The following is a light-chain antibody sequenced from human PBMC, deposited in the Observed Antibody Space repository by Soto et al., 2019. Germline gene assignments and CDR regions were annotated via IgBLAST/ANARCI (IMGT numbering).Light chain of an antibody. Sequence: DIQMTQSPSSLSASVGDRVSITCRASQSISTYVNWYQQKPGTAPNLLIYRASTLESGVPSRFSGSGSGTYFTLTISSLQPADFSTYYCQQSFSTPITFGQGTRLDIK. J-gene: IGKJ5*01. CDR1: QSISTY. V-gene: IGKV1-39*01. CDR2: RAS. CDR3: QQSFSTPIT.